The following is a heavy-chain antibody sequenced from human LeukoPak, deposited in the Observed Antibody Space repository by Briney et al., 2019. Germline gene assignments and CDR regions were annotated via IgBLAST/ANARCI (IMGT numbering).Heavy chain of an antibody. J-gene: IGHJ4*02. CDR3: ASEYSSSWYVDY. V-gene: IGHV1-69*13. D-gene: IGHD6-13*01. Sequence: SVKVSCKASGGTFSSYAISWVRQAPGQGLEWMGGIIPIFGTANYAQKFQGRVTITADESTSTAYMELSSLRSEDTAVYYCASEYSSSWYVDYWGQGTLVTVSS. CDR1: GGTFSSYA. CDR2: IIPIFGTA.